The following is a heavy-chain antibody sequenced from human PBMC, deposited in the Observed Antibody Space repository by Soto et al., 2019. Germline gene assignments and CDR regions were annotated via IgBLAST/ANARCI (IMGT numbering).Heavy chain of an antibody. Sequence: QVQLVQSGAEVKKPGSSVKVSCKASGGTFSSYAISWVRQAPGQGLEWMGGIIPIFGTANYAQKFQGRVTITADESTSTAYMELSSRRSEDTAVYYCARVQDIVVVPAAIYYYYGMDVWGQGTTVTVSS. CDR3: ARVQDIVVVPAAIYYYYGMDV. CDR1: GGTFSSYA. J-gene: IGHJ6*02. V-gene: IGHV1-69*01. D-gene: IGHD2-2*01. CDR2: IIPIFGTA.